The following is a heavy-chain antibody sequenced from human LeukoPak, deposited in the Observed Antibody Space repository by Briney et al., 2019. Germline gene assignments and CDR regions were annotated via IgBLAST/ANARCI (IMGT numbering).Heavy chain of an antibody. Sequence: GGSLRLACAAPKFTFSTSALSWVRQAPGKGLEWVSFIRNDGSDKYYADSVKGRFTISRDNSKNTLYLQMNSLRAEDTAVYYCARALDDYGDHPDYWGQGTLVTVSS. CDR3: ARALDDYGDHPDY. D-gene: IGHD4-17*01. V-gene: IGHV3-30*02. J-gene: IGHJ4*02. CDR1: KFTFSTSA. CDR2: IRNDGSDK.